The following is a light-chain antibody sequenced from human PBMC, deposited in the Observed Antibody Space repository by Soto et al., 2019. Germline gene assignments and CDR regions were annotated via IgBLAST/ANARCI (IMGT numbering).Light chain of an antibody. V-gene: IGKV2-24*01. J-gene: IGKJ1*01. CDR1: ESLVHSDGKTY. Sequence: IVLTHTPLSSAVTLGQPASFSCGSSESLVHSDGKTYLGWLHLRPGQPPRLLIYQISRRPPGVPDRFSGSGAGTNFTLKISRVEPEDVGIFYCMQASQLRTFGQGTKVDIK. CDR2: QIS. CDR3: MQASQLRT.